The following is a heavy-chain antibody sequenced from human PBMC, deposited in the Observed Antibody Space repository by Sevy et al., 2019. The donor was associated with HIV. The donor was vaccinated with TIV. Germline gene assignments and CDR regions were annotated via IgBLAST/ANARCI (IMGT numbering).Heavy chain of an antibody. V-gene: IGHV4-34*01. CDR2: INHSGGT. J-gene: IGHJ3*02. Sequence: SDTLSLTCAVYGGSFSGYYWSWIRQPPGKGLEWIGEINHSGGTNYNPSLKSRVTISVDTSKNQISLKVNSVTAADTAVFYCARHCTGSSCSHAFDIWGQGTRVTVSS. CDR1: GGSFSGYY. D-gene: IGHD2-15*01. CDR3: ARHCTGSSCSHAFDI.